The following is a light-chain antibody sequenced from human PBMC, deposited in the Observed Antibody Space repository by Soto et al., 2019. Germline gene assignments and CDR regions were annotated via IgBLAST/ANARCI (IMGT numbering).Light chain of an antibody. J-gene: IGKJ4*01. CDR3: QQYNDYSPLT. CDR2: KAS. Sequence: DTQMTQSPSTLSASVGDRVTITCRASQSISTWLAWCQQKPGKAPKLLIYKASSLEGGVPSRFSGSGSGTEFTLTISSLQPDDFATYYCQQYNDYSPLTFGGGTKVEIK. V-gene: IGKV1-5*03. CDR1: QSISTW.